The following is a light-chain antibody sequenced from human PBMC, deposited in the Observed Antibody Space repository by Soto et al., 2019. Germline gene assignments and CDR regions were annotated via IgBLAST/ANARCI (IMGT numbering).Light chain of an antibody. V-gene: IGKV3-15*01. J-gene: IGKJ1*01. CDR2: GAF. CDR1: QSVSSN. CDR3: QQYNDWPLT. Sequence: EIVMAQSPVTLSVSAWERAALSCRASQSVSSNLAWYQQKPGQAPSLLIYGAFTRATGIPARFSGTGSGTEFTLTISSLQSEDFALYYCQQYNDWPLTFGQGTKVDIK.